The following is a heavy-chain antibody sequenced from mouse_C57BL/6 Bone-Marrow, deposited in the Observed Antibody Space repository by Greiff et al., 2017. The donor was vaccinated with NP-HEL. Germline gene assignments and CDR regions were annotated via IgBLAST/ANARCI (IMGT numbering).Heavy chain of an antibody. D-gene: IGHD1-1*01. CDR2: IDPSDSYT. J-gene: IGHJ1*03. Sequence: QVQLQQPGAELVRPGTSVKLSCKASGYTFTSYWMHWVKQRPRQGLEWIGVIDPSDSYTNYNQKFKGKATLTVDTSSSTAYMQLSSLTSEDSAVYYCARRTTGYFDVWGTGTTVTVSS. V-gene: IGHV1-59*01. CDR3: ARRTTGYFDV. CDR1: GYTFTSYW.